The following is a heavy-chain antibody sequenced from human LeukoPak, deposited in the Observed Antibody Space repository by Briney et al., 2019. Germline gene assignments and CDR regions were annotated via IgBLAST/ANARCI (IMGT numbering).Heavy chain of an antibody. CDR1: GFILSSYD. J-gene: IGHJ4*02. Sequence: GGSLRLSCAASGFILSSYDMHWVRQPPGKGLEWLAVISRDGSIKYHADSVRSRFTISRDNSHNTLYLQMNSLRAEDTAVYYCARHFTTGSIDHWGQGNLVTVSS. D-gene: IGHD3-9*01. V-gene: IGHV3-30-3*01. CDR2: ISRDGSIK. CDR3: ARHFTTGSIDH.